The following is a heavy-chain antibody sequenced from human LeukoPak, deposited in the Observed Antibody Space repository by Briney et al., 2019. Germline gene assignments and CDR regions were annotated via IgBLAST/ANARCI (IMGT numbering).Heavy chain of an antibody. CDR2: INPSGGST. CDR3: VRERERGTYFI. D-gene: IGHD3-10*01. Sequence: ASVKVSCKASGYTFTSYYMHWVRQAPRQGLEWMGIINPSGGSTRYAQKFQGRVTMTRDMSTSIVYMELSSLRSDDTAVYYCVRERERGTYFIWGQGTLVTVSS. CDR1: GYTFTSYY. J-gene: IGHJ4*02. V-gene: IGHV1-46*01.